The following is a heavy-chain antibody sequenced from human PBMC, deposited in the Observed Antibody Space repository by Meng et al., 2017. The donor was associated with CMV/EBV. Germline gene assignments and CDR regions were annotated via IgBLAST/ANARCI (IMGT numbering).Heavy chain of an antibody. CDR3: ARVSGWYTGGYYYYYGMDV. CDR2: IIPIFGTA. D-gene: IGHD6-19*01. V-gene: IGHV1-69*05. J-gene: IGHJ6*02. Sequence: SAKVSCKASGGTFSSYAISWVRQAPGQGLEWMGGIIPIFGTANYAQKFQGRVTITTDESTSTAYMELSSLRSEDTAVYYCARVSGWYTGGYYYYYGMDVWGQGTTVTVSS. CDR1: GGTFSSYA.